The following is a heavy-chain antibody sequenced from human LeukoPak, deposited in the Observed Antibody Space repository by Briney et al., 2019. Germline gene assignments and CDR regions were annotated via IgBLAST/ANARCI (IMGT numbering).Heavy chain of an antibody. CDR2: ISGSGIST. Sequence: GGSLRLSCAASGFTFSSYAMNWVRQAPGKGLEWVSHISGSGISTYYADSVKGRFTFSRDNSKNTLYLQMNSLRGEDTAVYYCAKDRSIAAGDDAFDIWGQGTMVTVSS. CDR1: GFTFSSYA. D-gene: IGHD6-13*01. CDR3: AKDRSIAAGDDAFDI. V-gene: IGHV3-23*01. J-gene: IGHJ3*02.